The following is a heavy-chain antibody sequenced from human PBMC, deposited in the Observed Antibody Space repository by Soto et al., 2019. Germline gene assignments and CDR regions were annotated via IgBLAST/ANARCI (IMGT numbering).Heavy chain of an antibody. D-gene: IGHD2-21*02. J-gene: IGHJ3*02. CDR3: AAPPYCGNDCYQAALNT. CDR2: ISYDGSNI. V-gene: IGHV3-30-3*01. Sequence: QLVESGGGVVQPGRSLRLTCAGSGFTFSLFAMHWVRQAPGKGLEWVTVISYDGSNIYYADSVMGRFTISRDNSKNTVYLQMNNLRTEDTAVYYCAAPPYCGNDCYQAALNTWGHGTVVTVSS. CDR1: GFTFSLFA.